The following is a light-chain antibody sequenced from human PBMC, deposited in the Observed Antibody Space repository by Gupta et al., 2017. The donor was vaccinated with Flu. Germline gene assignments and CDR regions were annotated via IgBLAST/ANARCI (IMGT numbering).Light chain of an antibody. J-gene: IGKJ4*01. CDR2: GAS. Sequence: SPATLSVSPGERATLSCRASQSVSSNLAWYQQKPGQAPRLLIYGASTRATGIPARFSGSGSGTEFTLTISSLQSEDFAVYYCQQYNNLLTFGGGTKVEIK. CDR3: QQYNNLLT. V-gene: IGKV3-15*01. CDR1: QSVSSN.